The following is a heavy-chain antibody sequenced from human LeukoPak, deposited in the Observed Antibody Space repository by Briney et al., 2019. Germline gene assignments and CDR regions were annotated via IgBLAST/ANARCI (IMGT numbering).Heavy chain of an antibody. CDR1: GYTFSSYD. V-gene: IGHV1-8*01. CDR3: AREDITRSNNAFDI. D-gene: IGHD2-15*01. J-gene: IGHJ3*02. Sequence: ASMQVSCRAVGYTFSSYDINWVRQAPGQGLEWMGWMNPNSGDSGYAQQFQGRVTMTRNTSVNTVYMELSSLRSEDTAVYYCAREDITRSNNAFDIWGQGTMTPVSS. CDR2: MNPNSGDS.